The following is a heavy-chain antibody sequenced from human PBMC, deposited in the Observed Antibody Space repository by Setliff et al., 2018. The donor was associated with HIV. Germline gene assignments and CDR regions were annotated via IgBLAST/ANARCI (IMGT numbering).Heavy chain of an antibody. CDR3: ARDPYCSGDGFSAPPTMLKGAAWFDP. V-gene: IGHV4-4*07. Sequence: PSETLSLTCTVSNVSINSYYWSWIRQPAGRALEWIGRIYSSGSTNYNPSLKSRVKMSLDTSKNQFSLKLSSVTAADTAVYFCARDPYCSGDGFSAPPTMLKGAAWFDPWGQGTLVTVS. D-gene: IGHD2-21*01. CDR2: IYSSGST. CDR1: NVSINSYY. J-gene: IGHJ5*02.